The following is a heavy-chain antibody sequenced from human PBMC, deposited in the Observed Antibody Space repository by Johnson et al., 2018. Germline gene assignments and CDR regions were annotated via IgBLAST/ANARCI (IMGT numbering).Heavy chain of an antibody. CDR2: ISWNSGSI. CDR1: GFTFDDYA. J-gene: IGHJ3*02. Sequence: VQLVQSGGGLVQPGRSLRLSCAASGFTFDDYAMHWVRQAPGKGLEWVSGISWNSGSIGYADSVKGLFSISRDNAKKSLYLQMNRLRAEATALYYRAKGLDPYSNPVRYRDAFDIWGQGTMVTVSS. CDR3: AKGLDPYSNPVRYRDAFDI. D-gene: IGHD4-11*01. V-gene: IGHV3-9*01.